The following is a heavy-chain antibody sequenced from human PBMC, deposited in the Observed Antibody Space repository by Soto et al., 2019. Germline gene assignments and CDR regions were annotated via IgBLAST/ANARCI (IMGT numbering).Heavy chain of an antibody. J-gene: IGHJ6*03. CDR1: GGSISSYY. D-gene: IGHD3-3*01. V-gene: IGHV4-59*01. CDR3: ARDHNGDFWSGYYSPGYFMDG. CDR2: IYYSGST. Sequence: SETLSLTCTVSGGSISSYYWSWIRQPPGKGLEWTGYIYYSGSTNYNPSLKSRVTISVDTSKNQFSLKLSSVTAADTAVYYCARDHNGDFWSGYYSPGYFMDGWAKRTTVTVSS.